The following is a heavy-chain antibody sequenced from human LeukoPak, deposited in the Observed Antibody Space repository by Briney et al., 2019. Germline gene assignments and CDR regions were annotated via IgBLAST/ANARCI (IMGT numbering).Heavy chain of an antibody. CDR3: ARHGSGGRAFDI. D-gene: IGHD2-15*01. Sequence: PSETLSLTCTVSGASISSYYWSWIRQPPGKGLEWVGYIYYSGSTNYNPSLKSRVTISVDTSKNQFSLKLSSVTATDTAVHYCARHGSGGRAFDIWGQGTMVTVSS. V-gene: IGHV4-59*08. CDR1: GASISSYY. CDR2: IYYSGST. J-gene: IGHJ3*02.